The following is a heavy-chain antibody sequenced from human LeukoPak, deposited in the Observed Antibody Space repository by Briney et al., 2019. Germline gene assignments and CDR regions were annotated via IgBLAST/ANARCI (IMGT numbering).Heavy chain of an antibody. Sequence: ASVKVSCKASGYTFTSYYMHWVRQAPGQGLEWMGIINPSGGSTSYAQKFQGRVTMTRDTSTSTVYMELSSLRSDDTAVYYCARENCSSTSCRYNWFDPWGQGTLVTVSS. D-gene: IGHD2-2*01. V-gene: IGHV1-46*01. CDR2: INPSGGST. CDR3: ARENCSSTSCRYNWFDP. J-gene: IGHJ5*02. CDR1: GYTFTSYY.